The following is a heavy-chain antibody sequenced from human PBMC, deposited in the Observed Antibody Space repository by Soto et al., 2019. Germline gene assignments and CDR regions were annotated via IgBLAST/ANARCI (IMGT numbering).Heavy chain of an antibody. CDR1: GFTFSSYD. J-gene: IGHJ3*02. CDR2: IGTAGDT. Sequence: EVQLVESGGGLVQPGGSLRLSCAASGFTFSSYDMHWVRQATGKGLEWVSAIGTAGDTYYPGSVKGRFTISRENAKNSLYLQMNSLRAGDTAVYYCARSLAYYYGSGGYNDAFDIWGQGTMVTVSS. D-gene: IGHD3-10*01. V-gene: IGHV3-13*01. CDR3: ARSLAYYYGSGGYNDAFDI.